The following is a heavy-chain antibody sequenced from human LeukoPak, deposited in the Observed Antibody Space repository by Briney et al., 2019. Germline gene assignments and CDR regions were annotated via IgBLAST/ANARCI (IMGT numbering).Heavy chain of an antibody. CDR3: ATPTYYGSGSYSTGYYYFDY. V-gene: IGHV1-24*01. CDR2: FDPEEDET. Sequence: ASVKVSCKVSGYILSELSMHWVRQPPGKGLEWMGGFDPEEDETIYAQKFQGRVTMTEDTSTDTAYMELSSLRSEDTAVYYCATPTYYGSGSYSTGYYYFDYWGQGTLVTVSS. D-gene: IGHD3-10*01. CDR1: GYILSELS. J-gene: IGHJ4*02.